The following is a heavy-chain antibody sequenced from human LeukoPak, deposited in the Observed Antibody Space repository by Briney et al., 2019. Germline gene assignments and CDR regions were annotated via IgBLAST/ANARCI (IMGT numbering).Heavy chain of an antibody. CDR2: IFTSGNT. D-gene: IGHD5-12*01. CDR3: ARHDYYYYYMDL. CDR1: GGSISNSY. V-gene: IGHV4-4*09. J-gene: IGHJ6*03. Sequence: PSETLSLTCTVSGGSISNSYWSWIRQTPGKGLELIGYIFTSGNTNYNPSLKSRVTISVDTSKRQFSLSLNSVTAADTAVYYCARHDYYYYYMDLWGKGTMVTVSS.